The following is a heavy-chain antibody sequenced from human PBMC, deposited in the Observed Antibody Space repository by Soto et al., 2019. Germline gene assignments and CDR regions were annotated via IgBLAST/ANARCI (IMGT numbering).Heavy chain of an antibody. D-gene: IGHD3-10*01. J-gene: IGHJ3*02. Sequence: EVQLVETGGALVQPGGSLRLSCTASGFSFSTYWMSWVRQAPGKGLEWVANIKQDGSEKYYVDSVKGRFTISRDNAKNSLYLQMSCLRAEDTAVYYCASLNSLSGLGDAFDIWGQGTMVTVSS. CDR1: GFSFSTYW. CDR2: IKQDGSEK. CDR3: ASLNSLSGLGDAFDI. V-gene: IGHV3-7*02.